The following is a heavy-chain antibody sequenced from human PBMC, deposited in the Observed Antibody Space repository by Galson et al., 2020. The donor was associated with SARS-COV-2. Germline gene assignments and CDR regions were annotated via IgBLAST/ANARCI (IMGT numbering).Heavy chain of an antibody. J-gene: IGHJ4*02. CDR1: GYTFTNYA. Sequence: ASVKVSCKASGYTFTNYAMNWVRQAPGQGLEWMGWINTNTGNPTYAQGATGRFVFSLDTSVSTAYLQISSLKAEDTAVYYCARESDSSGSEADYWGQGTLVTVSS. CDR2: INTNTGNP. D-gene: IGHD3-22*01. V-gene: IGHV7-4-1*02. CDR3: ARESDSSGSEADY.